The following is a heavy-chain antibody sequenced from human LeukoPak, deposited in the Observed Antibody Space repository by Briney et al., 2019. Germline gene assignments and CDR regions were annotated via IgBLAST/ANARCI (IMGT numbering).Heavy chain of an antibody. J-gene: IGHJ4*02. Sequence: PGGSLRLSCAASGFTFSRFGMHWVRQAPGKGLEWVAFMRYDGSNKYYAESVKGRFSISRDNSKNTLYVQMNSLRAEDTAVYYCAETAPQSIQVWDYWGQGTLVTVSS. CDR1: GFTFSRFG. V-gene: IGHV3-30*02. CDR3: AETAPQSIQVWDY. D-gene: IGHD5-18*01. CDR2: MRYDGSNK.